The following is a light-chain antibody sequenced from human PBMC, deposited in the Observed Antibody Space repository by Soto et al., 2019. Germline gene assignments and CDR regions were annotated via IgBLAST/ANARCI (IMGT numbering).Light chain of an antibody. V-gene: IGLV2-14*01. CDR2: EVS. J-gene: IGLJ2*01. CDR3: SSSTSSTVL. CDR1: SSDVGGYNY. Sequence: QSALTQPASMSGSPGQSITISCTGTSSDVGGYNYVSWYQQHPGKAPRLMLYEVSNRPSRVSSRFSGSKSGNTASLTISGLQAEDEADYYCSSSTSSTVLFGGGPKLTVL.